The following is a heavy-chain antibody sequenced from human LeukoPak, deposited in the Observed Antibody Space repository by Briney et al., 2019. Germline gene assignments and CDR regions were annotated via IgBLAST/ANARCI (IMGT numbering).Heavy chain of an antibody. J-gene: IGHJ3*01. CDR3: ANDYGDYGWGL. D-gene: IGHD4-17*01. CDR2: IIPIFGTA. Sequence: ASVKVSCKASGGTFSSYAISWVRQAPGQGLEWMGRIIPIFGTANYAQKFQGRVTITADKSTSTAYMELSSLRSEDTAVYYCANDYGDYGWGLWGQGTMVTVSS. CDR1: GGTFSSYA. V-gene: IGHV1-69*06.